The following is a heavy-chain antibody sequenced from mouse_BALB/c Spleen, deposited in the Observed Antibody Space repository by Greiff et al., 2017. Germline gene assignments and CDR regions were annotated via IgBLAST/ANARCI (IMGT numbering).Heavy chain of an antibody. V-gene: IGHV2-2*02. D-gene: IGHD3-2*01. Sequence: VQLQQSGPGLVQPSQSLSITCTVSGFSLTSYGVHWVRPSPGKGLEWLGVIWSGGSTDYNAAFISRLSISKDNSKSQVFFKMNSLQANDTAIYYCARNLDSSYAMDYWGQGTSVTVSS. CDR1: GFSLTSYG. J-gene: IGHJ4*01. CDR2: IWSGGST. CDR3: ARNLDSSYAMDY.